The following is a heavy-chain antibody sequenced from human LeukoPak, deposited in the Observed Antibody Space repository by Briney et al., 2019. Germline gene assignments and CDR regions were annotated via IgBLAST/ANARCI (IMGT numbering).Heavy chain of an antibody. CDR3: ARDRRGVGAAPFDY. CDR1: GGSISSYY. V-gene: IGHV4-59*01. CDR2: IYYSSST. J-gene: IGHJ4*02. Sequence: SETLSFTCTASGGSISSYYWSWIRQPPGKGLEWIGYIYYSSSTNYNPSLKSRVTISVDTSNNTSSLKLSSVTASDTAVYYCARDRRGVGAAPFDYWGQGTLVTVSS. D-gene: IGHD1-26*01.